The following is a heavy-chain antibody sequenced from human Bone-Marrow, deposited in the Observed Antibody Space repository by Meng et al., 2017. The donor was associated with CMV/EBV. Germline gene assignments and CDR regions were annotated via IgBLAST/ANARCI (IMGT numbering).Heavy chain of an antibody. CDR3: ARHLKVGYQYFYYYGMDV. D-gene: IGHD1-26*01. CDR2: LHYGGST. CDR1: GGSFSDNY. V-gene: IGHV4-34*01. J-gene: IGHJ6*02. Sequence: GSLRLSCAVYGGSFSDNYWSWIRQSPGKGPEWIGSLHYGGSTFYNPSLKGRVTISVGTSNRHLSLMLNSVTAADTAMYYCARHLKVGYQYFYYYGMDVWGQGTTVTVSS.